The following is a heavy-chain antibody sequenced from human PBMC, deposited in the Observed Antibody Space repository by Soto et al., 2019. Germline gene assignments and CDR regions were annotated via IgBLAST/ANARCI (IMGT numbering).Heavy chain of an antibody. D-gene: IGHD3-3*01. J-gene: IGHJ6*02. CDR3: AKCGWSGSGYTPLRCYYGMDV. CDR1: GFTFSSYG. CDR2: ISYDGSNK. V-gene: IGHV3-30*18. Sequence: SLRLSCAASGFTFSSYGMHWVRQAPGKGLEWVAVISYDGSNKYYADSVKGRFTISRDNSKNTLYLQMNSLRAEDTAVYYCAKCGWSGSGYTPLRCYYGMDVWGQGTTVTVSS.